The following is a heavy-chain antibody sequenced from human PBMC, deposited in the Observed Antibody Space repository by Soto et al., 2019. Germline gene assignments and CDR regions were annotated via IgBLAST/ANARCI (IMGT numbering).Heavy chain of an antibody. CDR3: TTETGSNWHDYYFDY. Sequence: EVQLVESGGVLVKPGGYLRLSCAASGLSFSNAYMTWVRQAPGKGLEWVGRIKSKTDGGITDYAAPVKGRFTISRDDSKNTLYQQMNSLKTEDTAVYYCTTETGSNWHDYYFDYWGQGTLVTVSS. J-gene: IGHJ4*02. D-gene: IGHD1-20*01. CDR1: GLSFSNAY. V-gene: IGHV3-15*01. CDR2: IKSKTDGGIT.